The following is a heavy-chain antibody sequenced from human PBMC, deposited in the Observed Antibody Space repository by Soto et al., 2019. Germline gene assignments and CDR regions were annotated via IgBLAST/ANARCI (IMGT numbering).Heavy chain of an antibody. CDR2: INWNGGST. V-gene: IGHV3-20*04. Sequence: EVQLVESGGGVVRPGGSLRLSCAASGFTFDDYGMSWVRQAPGKGLEWVSGINWNGGSTGYADSVKGRFTISRDNAKNSLYLQMDSLRAEDTALYCCARLYSSGWYGPGRYWGQGTLVTVSS. CDR3: ARLYSSGWYGPGRY. CDR1: GFTFDDYG. J-gene: IGHJ4*02. D-gene: IGHD6-19*01.